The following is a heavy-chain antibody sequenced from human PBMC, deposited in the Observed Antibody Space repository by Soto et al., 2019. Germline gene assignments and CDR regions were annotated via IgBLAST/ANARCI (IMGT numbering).Heavy chain of an antibody. Sequence: AGGSLRLSCAASGFTFSDYYMSWIRQAPGKGLEWVSYISSSGSTIYYADSVKGRFTISRDNAKNSLYLQMNSLRAEDTAVYYCAGDGELWSSPICWGQGTLVTVSS. V-gene: IGHV3-11*01. CDR2: ISSSGSTI. D-gene: IGHD5-18*01. J-gene: IGHJ4*02. CDR1: GFTFSDYY. CDR3: AGDGELWSSPIC.